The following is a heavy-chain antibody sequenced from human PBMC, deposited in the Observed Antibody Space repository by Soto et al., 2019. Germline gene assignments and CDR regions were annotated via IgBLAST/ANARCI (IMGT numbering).Heavy chain of an antibody. CDR2: ISYDGSNK. V-gene: IGHV3-30*18. Sequence: GGSLRLSCAASGFTFSSYGMHWVRQAPGKGLEWVAVISYDGSNKYYADSVKGRFTISRDNSKNTLYLQMNSLRAEDTAVYYCAKDSAWELLYYYYGMDVWGQGTTVTVSS. CDR3: AKDSAWELLYYYYGMDV. J-gene: IGHJ6*02. CDR1: GFTFSSYG. D-gene: IGHD1-26*01.